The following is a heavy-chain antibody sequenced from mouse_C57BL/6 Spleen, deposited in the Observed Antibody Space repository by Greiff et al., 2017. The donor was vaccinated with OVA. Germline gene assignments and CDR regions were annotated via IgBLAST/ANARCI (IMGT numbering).Heavy chain of an antibody. CDR2: INPSSGYT. V-gene: IGHV1-7*01. Sequence: QVQLQQSGAELVKPGASVKLSCKASGYTFTSYCMHWVKQRPGQGLEWIGYINPSSGYTKYNQKFKDKATLTADKSSSTAYLQLSSLTSEDSAVYDCARSGDSAWFAYWGQGTLVTVSA. CDR3: ARSGDSAWFAY. CDR1: GYTFTSYC. D-gene: IGHD3-1*01. J-gene: IGHJ3*01.